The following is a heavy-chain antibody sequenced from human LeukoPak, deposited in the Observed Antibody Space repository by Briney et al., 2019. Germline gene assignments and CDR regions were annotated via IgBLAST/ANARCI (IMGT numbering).Heavy chain of an antibody. D-gene: IGHD5-12*01. Sequence: GGSLRLSCAASGFTYSSYAMSWVRQAPGKGREWVSAISGSGGSTYYADSVKGRFTISRDNSKNTLYLQMNSLRAEDTAVYYCAKDGDSGPNFDYWGQGTLVTVSS. V-gene: IGHV3-23*01. CDR1: GFTYSSYA. CDR2: ISGSGGST. CDR3: AKDGDSGPNFDY. J-gene: IGHJ4*02.